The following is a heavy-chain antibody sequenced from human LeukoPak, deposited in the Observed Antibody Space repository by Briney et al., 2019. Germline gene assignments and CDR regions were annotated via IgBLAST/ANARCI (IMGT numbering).Heavy chain of an antibody. CDR2: INPNSGGT. CDR3: ARLERYYYGSGSPDY. D-gene: IGHD3-10*01. V-gene: IGHV1-2*02. Sequence: ASVKVSCKASGYTFTGYYMHWVRQAPAQGLEWMGWINPNSGGTNYAQKLQGRVTMTTDTSTSTAYMELRSLRSDDTAVYYCARLERYYYGSGSPDYWGQGTLVTVSS. CDR1: GYTFTGYY. J-gene: IGHJ4*02.